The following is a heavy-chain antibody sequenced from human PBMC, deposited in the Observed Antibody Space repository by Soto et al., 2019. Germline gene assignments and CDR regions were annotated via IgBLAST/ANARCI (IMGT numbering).Heavy chain of an antibody. CDR3: ARDRGAYCSGGSCYVDPSYFDY. CDR2: IIPYNGKT. CDR1: GYSFTTYG. J-gene: IGHJ4*02. Sequence: QVSLVQSGAELKKPEASVKVSCKSSGYSFTTYGITWVRQAPGQGLEWMGWIIPYNGKTFYAQKFQARVTMTIDTSTSTAYMELRSLRSDDTAVYYCARDRGAYCSGGSCYVDPSYFDYWGQGTLVTVSS. V-gene: IGHV1-18*04. D-gene: IGHD2-15*01.